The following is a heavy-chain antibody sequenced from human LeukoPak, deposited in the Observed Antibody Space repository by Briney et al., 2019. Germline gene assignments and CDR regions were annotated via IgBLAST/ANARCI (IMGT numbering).Heavy chain of an antibody. CDR1: GGSFSGYY. J-gene: IGHJ4*02. Sequence: SETLSLTCADYGGSFSGYYWSWIRQPPGKGLERIGELNHSGSTNYNPSLKSRVTISVGTSKNHSSLKLSSGTAADTAVYYCARVIVGATDYWGQGALVTVCS. CDR3: ARVIVGATDY. V-gene: IGHV4-34*01. D-gene: IGHD1-26*01. CDR2: LNHSGST.